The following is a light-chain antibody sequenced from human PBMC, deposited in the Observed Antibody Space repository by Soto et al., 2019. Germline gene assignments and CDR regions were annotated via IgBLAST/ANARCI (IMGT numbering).Light chain of an antibody. CDR2: DAS. CDR3: QHRSSWPLT. V-gene: IGKV3-11*01. CDR1: QSVTIK. J-gene: IGKJ4*01. Sequence: EVVLTQSPATLSLSPGDRATLSCRASQSVTIKLAWYQQRPGQAPRLLIYDASTRATGIPARCSGSGSGTDFAITSSSVAPEYVAVYFRQHRSSWPLTFGGGTKVEI.